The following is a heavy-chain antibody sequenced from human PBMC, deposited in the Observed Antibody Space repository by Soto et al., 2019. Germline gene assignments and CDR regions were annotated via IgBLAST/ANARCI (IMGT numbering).Heavy chain of an antibody. J-gene: IGHJ4*02. CDR3: AVQRWLQLGGFDY. Sequence: GGSLRLSCAASGFTFSSYAMHWVRQAPGKGLEWVAVISYNGSNKYYADSVKGRFTISRDNSKNTLYLQMNSLRAEDTAVYYCAVQRWLQLGGFDYWGQGTLVTVSS. CDR2: ISYNGSNK. D-gene: IGHD5-12*01. CDR1: GFTFSSYA. V-gene: IGHV3-30-3*01.